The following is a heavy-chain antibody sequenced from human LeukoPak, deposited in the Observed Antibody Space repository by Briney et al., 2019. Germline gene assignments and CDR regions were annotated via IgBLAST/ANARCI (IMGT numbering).Heavy chain of an antibody. CDR2: TYYRSRRYT. CDR3: ARRLRGSYLGALDS. J-gene: IGHJ5*01. V-gene: IGHV6-1*01. CDR1: GDSVSNYSAA. D-gene: IGHD1-26*01. Sequence: QTLSLTCVVTGDSVSNYSAAWARIRQSPSRGLQWLGRTYYRSRRYTDYAPAMKSRITVSPDTSKKQCSLQVNSGTPEDTAVYYWARRLRGSYLGALDSWGQGTLVTASS.